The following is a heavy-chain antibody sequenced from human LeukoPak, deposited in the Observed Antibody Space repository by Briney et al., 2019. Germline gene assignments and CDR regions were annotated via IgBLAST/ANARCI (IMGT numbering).Heavy chain of an antibody. CDR2: ITAGKGNT. V-gene: IGHV1-18*01. Sequence: ASVKVSCKASGYNFRNDGIGWVRQAPRQGLEWMGWITAGKGNTNYAQKVQGRVTMTTDTSTSTAYMELRSLSSDDTAVYFCARDSARGHSYGYNAFDIWGQGTMVTVSS. D-gene: IGHD5-18*01. CDR1: GYNFRNDG. CDR3: ARDSARGHSYGYNAFDI. J-gene: IGHJ3*02.